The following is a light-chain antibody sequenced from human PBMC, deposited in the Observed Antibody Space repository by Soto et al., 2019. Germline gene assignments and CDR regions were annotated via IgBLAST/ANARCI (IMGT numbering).Light chain of an antibody. CDR2: DNN. CDR1: SSNIGNND. Sequence: QSVLTQPPSVSAAPGQKVTISCSGSSSNIGNNDVSWYQLLPGTAPKLLIYDNNKRPSGIPDRFSGSKSGTSATLDITGLQTGDEADYYCGTWDNSLSAVFGGGTQLTVL. V-gene: IGLV1-51*01. CDR3: GTWDNSLSAV. J-gene: IGLJ2*01.